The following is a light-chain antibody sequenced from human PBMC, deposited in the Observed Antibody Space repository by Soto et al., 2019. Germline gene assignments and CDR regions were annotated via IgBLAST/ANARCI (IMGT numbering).Light chain of an antibody. Sequence: QSALTQPRSVSGSPGQSVTISCTGTSSDVGGYNYVSWYQQHPGKAPKLMIYDVSKRPSGVPDRFSGSKSGNTASLTISGLQAEDEADYYYCSYAGSYNVFGGGTQLTV. V-gene: IGLV2-11*01. CDR1: SSDVGGYNY. CDR3: CSYAGSYNV. CDR2: DVS. J-gene: IGLJ2*01.